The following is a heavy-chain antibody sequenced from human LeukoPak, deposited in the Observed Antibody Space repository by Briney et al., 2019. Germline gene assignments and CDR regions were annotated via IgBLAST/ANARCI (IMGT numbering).Heavy chain of an antibody. J-gene: IGHJ3*02. CDR3: ARHVLRYDSSGYYDAFDI. V-gene: IGHV4-59*08. D-gene: IGHD3-22*01. CDR2: IYYSGST. CDR1: GGSISSYY. Sequence: SETLSLTCTVSGGSISSYYWSWIRQPPGKGLEWIGYIYYSGSTNYNPSLKSRVTISVDTSKNQFSLKLSSVTAADTAVYYCARHVLRYDSSGYYDAFDIWGQGTMVTVSS.